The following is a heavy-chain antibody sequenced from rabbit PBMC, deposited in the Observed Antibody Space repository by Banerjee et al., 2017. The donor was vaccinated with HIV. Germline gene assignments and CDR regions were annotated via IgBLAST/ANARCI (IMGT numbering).Heavy chain of an antibody. V-gene: IGHV1S40*01. Sequence: QSLEESGGDLVKPGASLTLTCTASGFSFSSSYYMCWVRQAPGKGLEWIACIRISTDNTYYANWAKGRFTISKTSSTTVTLQMTSLTAADTATYFCARDDDSSAGYDYALWGPGTLVTVS. CDR3: ARDDDSSAGYDYAL. CDR2: IRISTDNT. J-gene: IGHJ6*01. D-gene: IGHD6-1*01. CDR1: GFSFSSSYY.